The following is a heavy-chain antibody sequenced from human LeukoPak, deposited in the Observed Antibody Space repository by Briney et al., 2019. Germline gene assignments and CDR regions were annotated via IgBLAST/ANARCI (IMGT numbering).Heavy chain of an antibody. CDR3: ARAYSRSRFDY. CDR2: IDPSDSYN. J-gene: IGHJ4*02. D-gene: IGHD6-6*01. CDR1: GYSFTSYW. Sequence: GESLKISCKGSGYSFTSYWISWVRQMPVKGLEWMGTIDPSDSYNNYSPSFQGHVTISADESISTAYLQWSSLKASDTAMYYCARAYSRSRFDYWGQGTLVTVSS. V-gene: IGHV5-10-1*01.